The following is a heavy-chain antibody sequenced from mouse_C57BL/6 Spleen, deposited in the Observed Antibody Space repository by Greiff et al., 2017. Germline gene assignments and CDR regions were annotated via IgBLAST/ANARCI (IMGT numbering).Heavy chain of an antibody. V-gene: IGHV5-6*01. Sequence: EVKLVESGGDLVKPGGSLKLSCAASGFTFSSYGMSWVRQTPDKRLEWVATISSGGSYTYYPDSVKGRFTITRDNAKNTLYLQMSSLKSEDTAMYYCARQGVTTVVEYYFDYWGQGTTLTVSS. D-gene: IGHD1-1*01. J-gene: IGHJ2*01. CDR3: ARQGVTTVVEYYFDY. CDR2: ISSGGSYT. CDR1: GFTFSSYG.